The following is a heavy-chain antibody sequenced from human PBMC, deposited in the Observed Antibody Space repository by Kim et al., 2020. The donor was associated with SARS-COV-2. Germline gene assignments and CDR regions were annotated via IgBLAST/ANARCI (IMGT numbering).Heavy chain of an antibody. D-gene: IGHD3-10*01. Sequence: GRFTISRDNSKNTLYLQMNSLRAEDTAVYYCALPNGGSGSYYPYYYGMDVWGQGTTVTVSS. V-gene: IGHV3-23*01. CDR3: ALPNGGSGSYYPYYYGMDV. J-gene: IGHJ6*02.